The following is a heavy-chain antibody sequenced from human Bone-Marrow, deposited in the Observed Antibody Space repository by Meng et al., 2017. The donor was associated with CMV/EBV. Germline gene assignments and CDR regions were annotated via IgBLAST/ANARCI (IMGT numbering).Heavy chain of an antibody. CDR2: IIPIFGTA. V-gene: IGHV1-69*05. D-gene: IGHD6-13*01. CDR1: GGTFSSYA. J-gene: IGHJ6*02. CDR3: AKDATRAAAGYYYYYGMDV. Sequence: SVKVSCKASGGTFSSYAISWVRQAPGQGLEWMGGIIPIFGTANYAQKFQGRVTITTDESTSTAYMELSSLRSEDTAVYYCAKDATRAAAGYYYYYGMDVWGQGTTVTVSS.